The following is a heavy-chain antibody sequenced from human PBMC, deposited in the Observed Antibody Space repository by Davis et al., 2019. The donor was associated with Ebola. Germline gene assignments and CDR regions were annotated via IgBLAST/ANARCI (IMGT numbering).Heavy chain of an antibody. CDR1: GDSVSSGG. D-gene: IGHD5-18*01. CDR2: TYYNSKWYS. J-gene: IGHJ6*04. V-gene: IGHV6-1*01. CDR3: ARGWLRVGMDV. Sequence: PSETLSLTCAISGDSVSSGGWNWIRQSPSRGLEWLGMTYYNSKWYSDYAVSVKSRITINPDTSKNQFSLQLNSVTPEDTALYYCARGWLRVGMDVWGEGTTVTVSP.